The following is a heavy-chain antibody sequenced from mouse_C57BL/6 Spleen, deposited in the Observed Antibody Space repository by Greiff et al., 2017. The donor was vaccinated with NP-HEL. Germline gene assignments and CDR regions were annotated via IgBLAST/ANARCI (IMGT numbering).Heavy chain of an antibody. V-gene: IGHV1-69*01. J-gene: IGHJ2*01. CDR1: GYTFTSYW. CDR2: IDPSDSYT. Sequence: VQLQQPGAELVMPGASVKLSCKASGYTFTSYWMHWVKQRPGQGLEWIGEIDPSDSYTNYNQKFKGKSTLTVDKSSSTAYMQLSSLTSEDSAVYYCARFWDRYYFDYWGQGTTLTVSS. CDR3: ARFWDRYYFDY. D-gene: IGHD4-1*01.